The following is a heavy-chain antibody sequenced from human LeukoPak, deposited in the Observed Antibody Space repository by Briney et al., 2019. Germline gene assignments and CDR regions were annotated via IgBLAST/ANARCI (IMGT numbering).Heavy chain of an antibody. Sequence: GGSLRLSRAASGFTVSSNYMTWVRQAPGQGLEWVSVIYSGGITYYADSVKGRFTISRDNSKNTLYLQMNSLRAEDTAVYYCARDYYDSNGYFPWGQGTLVTVSS. J-gene: IGHJ5*02. CDR3: ARDYYDSNGYFP. CDR2: IYSGGIT. D-gene: IGHD3-22*01. V-gene: IGHV3-53*01. CDR1: GFTVSSNY.